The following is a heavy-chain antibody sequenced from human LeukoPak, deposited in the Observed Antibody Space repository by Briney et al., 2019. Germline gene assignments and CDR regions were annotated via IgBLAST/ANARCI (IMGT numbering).Heavy chain of an antibody. J-gene: IGHJ6*02. V-gene: IGHV3-48*03. CDR2: ISSSGSTI. Sequence: SGGSLRLSCAASGFTFSSCEMNWVRQAPGKGLEWVSYISSSGSTIYYADSVKGRFTISRDNAKNSLYLQMNSLRAEDTAVYYCARWYYYYGMDVWGQGTTVTVSS. CDR1: GFTFSSCE. CDR3: ARWYYYYGMDV.